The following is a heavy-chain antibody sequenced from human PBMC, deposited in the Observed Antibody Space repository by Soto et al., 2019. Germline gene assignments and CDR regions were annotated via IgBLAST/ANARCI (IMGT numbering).Heavy chain of an antibody. D-gene: IGHD3-9*01. CDR3: ARGWSYDILTGYSY. V-gene: IGHV1-69*01. J-gene: IGHJ4*02. CDR1: VGTFSNYA. Sequence: QVQLVQSGAEVKKPGSSVKVSCKASVGTFSNYAISWVRQAPGQGLEWMGGITPIFGKANYAQKFQGRVTITADESTSTAYMEFSSLGSEDTAVYYCARGWSYDILTGYSYWGQGTLVTVSS. CDR2: ITPIFGKA.